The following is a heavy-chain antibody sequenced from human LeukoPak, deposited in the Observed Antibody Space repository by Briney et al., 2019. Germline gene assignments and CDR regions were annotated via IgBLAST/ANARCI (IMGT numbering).Heavy chain of an antibody. CDR2: IYPDSGGT. V-gene: IGHV1-2*02. D-gene: IGHD3-10*01. Sequence: ASLKVSCKASGYTFTDYYMHWVRQAPGHGLEWMGWIYPDSGGTNYAQKFQGRVTMTRDTSISTAYMGLSRLTSDDTAVYYCARGRSDYYLDSWGQGTMVTVSS. CDR1: GYTFTDYY. CDR3: ARGRSDYYLDS. J-gene: IGHJ4*02.